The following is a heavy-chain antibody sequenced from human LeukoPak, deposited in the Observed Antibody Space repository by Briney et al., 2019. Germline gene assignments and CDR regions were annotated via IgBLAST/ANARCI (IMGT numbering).Heavy chain of an antibody. J-gene: IGHJ3*02. CDR2: ITGSSSYI. D-gene: IGHD6-13*01. Sequence: GGSLRLSCAVSGFTFSDYSMNWVRQAPGKGLEWVSSITGSSSYIHYADSVKGRFTISRDNAKSSLYLQMNSLRAEDTAVYYCARQQQLATFDIWGQGTMVTVSS. CDR1: GFTFSDYS. V-gene: IGHV3-21*01. CDR3: ARQQQLATFDI.